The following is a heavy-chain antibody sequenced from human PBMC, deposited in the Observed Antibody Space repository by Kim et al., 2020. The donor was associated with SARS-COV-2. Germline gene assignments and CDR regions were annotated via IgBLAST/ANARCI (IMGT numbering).Heavy chain of an antibody. CDR1: GGTFSSYA. J-gene: IGHJ6*02. CDR3: GRGGGSGGINYYYYGMDV. CDR2: IIPIFGTA. D-gene: IGHD6-25*01. Sequence: SVKVSCKASGGTFSSYAISWVRQAPGQGLEWMGGIIPIFGTANYAQKFQGRVTITADESTSTAYMELSSLRSEDTAVYYCGRGGGSGGINYYYYGMDVWGQGTTVTVSS. V-gene: IGHV1-69*13.